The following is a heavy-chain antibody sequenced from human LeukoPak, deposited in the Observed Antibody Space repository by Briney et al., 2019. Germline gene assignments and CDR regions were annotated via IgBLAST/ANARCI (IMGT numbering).Heavy chain of an antibody. V-gene: IGHV3-72*01. CDR3: ARDAYSSGWGFDF. CDR2: TRYKADSHTT. D-gene: IGHD6-19*01. Sequence: GGSLRLSCAASGFTFRNAWMSWVRQAPGKGLEWVGRTRYKADSHTTEYAASEKGRFTISRDDSKNSLYLQMSSLKTEDTAVYYCARDAYSSGWGFDFWGQGTLVTVSS. CDR1: GFTFRNAW. J-gene: IGHJ4*02.